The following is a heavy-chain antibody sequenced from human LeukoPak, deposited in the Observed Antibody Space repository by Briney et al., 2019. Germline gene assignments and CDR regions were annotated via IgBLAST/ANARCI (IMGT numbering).Heavy chain of an antibody. Sequence: SETLSLTCAVYGGSLSNYYGSWLRQPPGKGLEWIGEINHSGGSSYNPSLKSRVTISVDTSKNQFSLKLSSVTAADTAVYYCARESAVVTGNYFDYWGQGTLVTVSS. CDR3: ARESAVVTGNYFDY. J-gene: IGHJ4*02. V-gene: IGHV4-34*01. CDR1: GGSLSNYY. CDR2: INHSGGS. D-gene: IGHD3-22*01.